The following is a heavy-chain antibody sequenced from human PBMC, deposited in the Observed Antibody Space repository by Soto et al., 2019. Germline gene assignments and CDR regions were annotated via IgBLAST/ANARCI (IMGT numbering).Heavy chain of an antibody. J-gene: IGHJ5*02. D-gene: IGHD4-4*01. CDR3: ARRPLYSNSGYWFAP. Sequence: GESLKISCKGSGYSFTTYWIGWVRQMPGKGLEWMGIIYPGDSDTRYSPSFQGQVTISADKSISTAYLQWSSLKASDTAMYYCARRPLYSNSGYWFAPWGKGPLVTLSS. CDR2: IYPGDSDT. CDR1: GYSFTTYW. V-gene: IGHV5-51*01.